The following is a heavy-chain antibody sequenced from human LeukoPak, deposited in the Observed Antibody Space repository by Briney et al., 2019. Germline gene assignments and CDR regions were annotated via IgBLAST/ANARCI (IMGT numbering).Heavy chain of an antibody. CDR2: ISASGGST. D-gene: IGHD5-24*01. J-gene: IGHJ5*02. V-gene: IGHV3-23*01. CDR3: AKADGSWTYDP. Sequence: GGSLRLSCAASGFTFSSYAMSWVRQAPGKGLEWVSAISASGGSTHCADSVKGRFTISRDNSKNTLFLQMNSLRAEDTAVYYCAKADGSWTYDPWGQGTLVTVSS. CDR1: GFTFSSYA.